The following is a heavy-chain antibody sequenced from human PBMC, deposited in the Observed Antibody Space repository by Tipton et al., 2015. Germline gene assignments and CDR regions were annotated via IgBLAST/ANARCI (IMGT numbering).Heavy chain of an antibody. V-gene: IGHV1-46*01. CDR1: GHTITNYY. Sequence: QVQLVQSGPEVKKPGASVKVSCKASGHTITNYYMHWVRRAPGQGLEWMGIINPSGGSTSYAQNFQGRVTMTRDTSTSTVYMDLSSLRFEDTAVYYCARVRWPQSVHGPFDYWGQGTLVTVSS. D-gene: IGHD5-24*01. J-gene: IGHJ4*02. CDR2: INPSGGST. CDR3: ARVRWPQSVHGPFDY.